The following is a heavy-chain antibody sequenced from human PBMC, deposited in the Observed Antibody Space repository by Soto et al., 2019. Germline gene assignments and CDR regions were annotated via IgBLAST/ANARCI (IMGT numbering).Heavy chain of an antibody. CDR1: GFTFSSYA. J-gene: IGHJ4*02. D-gene: IGHD6-19*01. CDR3: AKDHGYAGGWHTPYYFDS. Sequence: GGSLRLSCAASGFTFSSYAMSWVRQAPGKGLVWVSSISAGGDSTYYVPSVKGRFTITRDNSKNTLYLQMNSLSAADTAVYYCAKDHGYAGGWHTPYYFDSWGQGTLVTVSS. V-gene: IGHV3-23*01. CDR2: ISAGGDST.